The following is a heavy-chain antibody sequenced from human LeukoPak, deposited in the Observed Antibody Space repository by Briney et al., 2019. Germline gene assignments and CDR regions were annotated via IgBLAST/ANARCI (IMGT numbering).Heavy chain of an antibody. CDR1: GGSISSGDYY. J-gene: IGHJ4*02. Sequence: PSETLSLTCTVSGGSISSGDYYWSWIRQPPGKGLEWIGYIYYSGSTYYSPSLKSRVTISVDTSKNQFSLKLSSVTAADTAVYFCARHDVVAGAFFDYWGQGALVTVSS. CDR2: IYYSGST. D-gene: IGHD6-19*01. CDR3: ARHDVVAGAFFDY. V-gene: IGHV4-30-4*01.